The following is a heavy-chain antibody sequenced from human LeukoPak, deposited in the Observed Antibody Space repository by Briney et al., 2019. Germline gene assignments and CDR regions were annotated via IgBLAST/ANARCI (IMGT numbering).Heavy chain of an antibody. CDR2: INWNGGRI. V-gene: IGHV3-20*04. D-gene: IGHD3-10*01. Sequence: TGGSLRLSCAASGFTFDDYGMSWVRQVPGKGLEWVSGINWNGGRIGYADSVKGRFTISRDNSKNTLYLQMNSLRAEDTAVYYCAKMGKTENHYGSGRFSYYYYMDVWGKGTTVTISS. CDR3: AKMGKTENHYGSGRFSYYYYMDV. J-gene: IGHJ6*03. CDR1: GFTFDDYG.